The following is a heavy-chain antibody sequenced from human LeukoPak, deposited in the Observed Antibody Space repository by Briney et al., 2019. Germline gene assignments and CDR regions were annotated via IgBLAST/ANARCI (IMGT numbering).Heavy chain of an antibody. J-gene: IGHJ4*02. Sequence: PGGSLRLSCVASRFTFSSYEMNWVRQAPGKGLEWVSYISSSGSTIYYADSVKGRFTISRDNAKNSLYLQMNSLRAEDTAVYYCARDQRWLQLRYFVYWGQGTLVTVS. CDR3: ARDQRWLQLRYFVY. D-gene: IGHD5-24*01. CDR2: ISSSGSTI. CDR1: RFTFSSYE. V-gene: IGHV3-48*03.